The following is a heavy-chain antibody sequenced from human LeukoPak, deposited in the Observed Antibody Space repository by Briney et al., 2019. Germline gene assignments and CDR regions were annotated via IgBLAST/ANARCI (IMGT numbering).Heavy chain of an antibody. J-gene: IGHJ4*02. CDR2: IYYSGGT. Sequence: SETLSLTCTVSGGSISSYYWSWIRQPPGKGLEWIGYIYYSGGTNYKSSLKSRVTISVDTSKNQFSLKLSSVTAADTAVYYCASRIAATGTDFDYWGQGTLVTVSS. CDR1: GGSISSYY. D-gene: IGHD6-13*01. CDR3: ASRIAATGTDFDY. V-gene: IGHV4-59*01.